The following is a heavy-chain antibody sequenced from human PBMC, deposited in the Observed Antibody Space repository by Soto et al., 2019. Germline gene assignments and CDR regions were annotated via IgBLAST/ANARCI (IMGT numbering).Heavy chain of an antibody. CDR3: ALYDALFFDY. CDR2: ITTSTSSNV. CDR1: GFSVATYN. D-gene: IGHD2-8*01. J-gene: IGHJ4*02. Sequence: GGSLRLSCAASGFSVATYNMNWVRQAPGKGLEWVSSITTSTSSNVYYVDSVKGRFTISRNSAKNSLYLQMNSLRAEDTALYFCALYDALFFDYRGQGSLVAVAS. V-gene: IGHV3-21*01.